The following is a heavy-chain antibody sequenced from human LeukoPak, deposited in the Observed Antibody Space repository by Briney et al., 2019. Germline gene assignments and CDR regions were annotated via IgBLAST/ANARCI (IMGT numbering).Heavy chain of an antibody. D-gene: IGHD3-9*01. CDR3: TRVLNDILTGTFDY. Sequence: GGSLRLSCTASGFTFGDYAMSWVRQAPGKGLEWVGFIRSKAYGGTTEYAASVKGRFTISRDDSKSIAYLQMNSLKTEDTAVYYCTRVLNDILTGTFDYWGQGTLVTVSS. CDR2: IRSKAYGGTT. V-gene: IGHV3-49*04. CDR1: GFTFGDYA. J-gene: IGHJ4*02.